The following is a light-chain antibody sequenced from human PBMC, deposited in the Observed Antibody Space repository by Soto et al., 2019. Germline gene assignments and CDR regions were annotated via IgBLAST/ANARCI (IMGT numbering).Light chain of an antibody. J-gene: IGLJ2*01. CDR2: EVS. CDR3: SSYASSGTVV. Sequence: QSALTQPASVSGSRGQSISISCTGSSSDVGGYKYVSWYQQHPGKAPRLMIYEVSNRPSGVSNRFSGSKAGNTASLTISGLKAEDEDDYYCSSYASSGTVVFGGGTQLSVL. CDR1: SSDVGGYKY. V-gene: IGLV2-14*01.